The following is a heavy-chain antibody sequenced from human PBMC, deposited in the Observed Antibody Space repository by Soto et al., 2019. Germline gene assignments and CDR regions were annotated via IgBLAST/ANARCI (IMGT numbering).Heavy chain of an antibody. V-gene: IGHV4-59*01. CDR2: IYYSGNT. Sequence: HVQLQESGPRLVKPSETLSLTCTVSGDSISGYYWTWIRQSPGKGLQWIGYIYYSGNTNYNPSLRGRVTMSVDPSKNQFSLQVSSVTAADTAVYFCAKYRRTDAEGYSFDYWGQGALVTVSS. CDR3: AKYRRTDAEGYSFDY. CDR1: GDSISGYY. D-gene: IGHD2-15*01. J-gene: IGHJ4*02.